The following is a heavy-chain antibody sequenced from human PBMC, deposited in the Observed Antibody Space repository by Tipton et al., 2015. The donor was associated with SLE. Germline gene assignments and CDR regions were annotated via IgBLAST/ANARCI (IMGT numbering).Heavy chain of an antibody. CDR3: ARTYYYDGSGHDAFDI. Sequence: QVQLVQSGAEVKKPGASVKVSCKASGYTFTSYGISWVRQAPGQGLEWMGWISAYNGNTNYAQKFQGRVTMTRDTSISTAYMELSRLRSDDTAVYYCARTYYYDGSGHDAFDIWGQGTMVTVSS. D-gene: IGHD3-22*01. CDR2: ISAYNGNT. J-gene: IGHJ3*02. V-gene: IGHV1-18*01. CDR1: GYTFTSYG.